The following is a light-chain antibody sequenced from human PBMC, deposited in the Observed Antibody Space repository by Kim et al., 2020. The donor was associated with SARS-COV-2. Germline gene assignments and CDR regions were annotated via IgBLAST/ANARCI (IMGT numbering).Light chain of an antibody. CDR3: QAWDSSTFYV. CDR1: KLGDKY. J-gene: IGLJ1*01. CDR2: QGN. V-gene: IGLV3-1*01. Sequence: SYELTQPPSVSVSPGQTASITCSGDKLGDKYACWYQQKPGQPPVLVIYQGNKRPSGIPERFSGSNSGNTATLTISGTQAMDEADYYCQAWDSSTFYVFGT.